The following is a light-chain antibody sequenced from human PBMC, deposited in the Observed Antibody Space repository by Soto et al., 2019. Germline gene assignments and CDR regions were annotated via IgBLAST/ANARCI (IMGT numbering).Light chain of an antibody. J-gene: IGLJ3*02. V-gene: IGLV2-8*01. CDR3: NSYAGSNNWV. CDR2: QVN. Sequence: QPVLAQPPSASGSPGQSVTISCTGTSSDVGGYNYVSWYQQHPGKAPKLIIFQVNKRPSGVPDRFSGSKSGNAASLTVSGLQAEDEADYYCNSYAGSNNWVFGGGTQLTVL. CDR1: SSDVGGYNY.